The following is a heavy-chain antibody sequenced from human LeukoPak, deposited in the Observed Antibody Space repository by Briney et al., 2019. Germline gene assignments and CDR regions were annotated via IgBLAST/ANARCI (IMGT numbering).Heavy chain of an antibody. CDR2: INHSGST. CDR1: GGYY. CDR3: ARDDTFDY. Sequence: SETLSLTCAVYGGYYWSWIRQPPGKGLEWIGEINHSGSTNYNPSLKSRVTISVDTSKNQFSLRLSSVTAADTAVYYCARDDTFDYWGQGTLVTVSS. V-gene: IGHV4-34*01. J-gene: IGHJ4*02.